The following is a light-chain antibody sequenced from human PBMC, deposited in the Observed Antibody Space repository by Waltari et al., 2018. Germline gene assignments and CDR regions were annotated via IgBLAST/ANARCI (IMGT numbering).Light chain of an antibody. CDR3: NSRDSSGNLVV. CDR1: SLRSYY. Sequence: SSELTQDPAVSVALGQTVRITCQGDSLRSYYASWYQQKPGQAPGLGIYGKNNRPAGIPDRFSGPSSGNTASLTITGAQAEDEADYYCNSRDSSGNLVVFGGGTKLTVL. CDR2: GKN. V-gene: IGLV3-19*01. J-gene: IGLJ2*01.